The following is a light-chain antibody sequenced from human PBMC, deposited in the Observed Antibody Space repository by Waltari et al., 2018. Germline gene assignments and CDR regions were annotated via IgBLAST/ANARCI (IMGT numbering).Light chain of an antibody. J-gene: IGKJ2*03. CDR2: AAS. CDR3: QHYYDNPYS. CDR1: QNIYSN. V-gene: IGKV1-6*01. Sequence: IQMTQSPSALSASVGDRVTISCRASQNIYSNLAWYQQKPGKAPKLLIYAASSLQSGILSRFSGSGSGTDFTLTISSLQPEDSAAYYCQHYYDNPYSFGQGTKVEIK.